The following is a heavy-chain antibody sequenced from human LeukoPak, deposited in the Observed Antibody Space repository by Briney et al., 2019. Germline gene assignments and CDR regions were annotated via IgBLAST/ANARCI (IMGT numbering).Heavy chain of an antibody. J-gene: IGHJ3*02. CDR1: GGSISPYY. D-gene: IGHD5-12*01. CDR2: VHYTGTT. V-gene: IGHV4-59*01. CDR3: AREERWLQFKDAFDI. Sequence: SDTPSLTCSVSGGSISPYYWSWIRQPPGKELQWIGYVHYTGTTKYNPSLKSRVTISVDTSKNQFSLKLSSVTAADTAVYYCAREERWLQFKDAFDIWGQGTMVTVSS.